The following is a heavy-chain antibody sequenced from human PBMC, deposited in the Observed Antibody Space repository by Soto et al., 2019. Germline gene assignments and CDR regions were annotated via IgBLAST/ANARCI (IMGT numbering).Heavy chain of an antibody. D-gene: IGHD2-21*01. CDR2: ISSSSSFR. CDR1: GFTFTNHN. J-gene: IGHJ4*02. Sequence: EVQLVESGGGLVKPGGSLRLSCAASGFTFTNHNMNWVRQAPGEGLEWVSSISSSSSFRNYADSVKGRFSISRDNDKNLVYLQMDSLRAEDTAVYYSARDPPLSVLVVVATDDFWGQGTLVTVSS. V-gene: IGHV3-21*02. CDR3: ARDPPLSVLVVVATDDF.